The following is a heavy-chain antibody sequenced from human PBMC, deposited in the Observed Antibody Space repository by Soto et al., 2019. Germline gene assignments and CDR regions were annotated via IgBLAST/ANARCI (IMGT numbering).Heavy chain of an antibody. D-gene: IGHD3-22*01. CDR1: GFTFSSYG. V-gene: IGHV3-30*18. J-gene: IGHJ3*02. Sequence: GGSLRLSCAASGFTFSSYGMHWVRQAPGKGLEWVAVISYDGSNKYYADSVKGRFTISRDNSKNTLYLQMNSLRAEDTAVYYCAKDLSSGYYGAPDAFDIWGQGTMVTVSS. CDR2: ISYDGSNK. CDR3: AKDLSSGYYGAPDAFDI.